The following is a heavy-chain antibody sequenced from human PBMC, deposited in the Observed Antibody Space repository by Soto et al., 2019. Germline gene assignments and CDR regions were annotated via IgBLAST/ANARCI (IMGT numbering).Heavy chain of an antibody. Sequence: PGGSLRLSCAASGFTLSSYWMSWVRQAPGKGLEWVANIKQDGSEKYYVDSVKGRFTISRDNAKNSLYLQMNSLRAEDTAVYYCARDFDYGDYQYFDYWGQGTLVTVSS. CDR3: ARDFDYGDYQYFDY. D-gene: IGHD4-17*01. J-gene: IGHJ4*02. CDR1: GFTLSSYW. CDR2: IKQDGSEK. V-gene: IGHV3-7*03.